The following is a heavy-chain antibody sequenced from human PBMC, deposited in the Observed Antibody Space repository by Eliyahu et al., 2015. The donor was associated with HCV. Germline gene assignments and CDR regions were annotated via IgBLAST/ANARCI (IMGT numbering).Heavy chain of an antibody. CDR3: ARMSGRIALGWYFDL. CDR2: LFSNDEK. CDR1: GFSLXXXIMG. J-gene: IGHJ2*01. D-gene: IGHD6-13*01. Sequence: QVTLKESGPVLVKPTETLTLTCTVSGFSLXXXIMGVSWIRQPPGKALEWLAHLFSNDEKSXSXSXKSRLTISKDTSKXXVVLTMTNMDPVDTATYYCARMSGRIALGWYFDLWGRGTLVTVSS. V-gene: IGHV2-26*01.